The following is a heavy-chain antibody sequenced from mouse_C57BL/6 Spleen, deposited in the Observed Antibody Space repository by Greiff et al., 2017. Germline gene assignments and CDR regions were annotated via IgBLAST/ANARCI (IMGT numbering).Heavy chain of an antibody. Sequence: QVQLKQPGAELVRPGSSVKLSCKASGYTFTSYWMHWVKQRPIQGLEWIGNIDPSDSETHYNQKFKDKATLTVDKSSSTAYMQLSSLTSEDSAVYYCARDYDNYFDYWGQGTTLTVSS. CDR1: GYTFTSYW. D-gene: IGHD2-4*01. J-gene: IGHJ2*01. V-gene: IGHV1-52*01. CDR2: IDPSDSET. CDR3: ARDYDNYFDY.